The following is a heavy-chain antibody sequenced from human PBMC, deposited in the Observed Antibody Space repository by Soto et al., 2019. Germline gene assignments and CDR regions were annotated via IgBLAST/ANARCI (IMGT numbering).Heavy chain of an antibody. Sequence: SETLSLTCTVSGGSISSGGYYWSWIRQHPGKGLEWIGYIYYSGSTYYNPSLKSRVTISVDTSKNQFSLKLSSVTAADTAVYYCARDQRDDYIWGSYRPNSYFDYWGQGTLVTVSS. CDR1: GGSISSGGYY. CDR3: ARDQRDDYIWGSYRPNSYFDY. J-gene: IGHJ4*02. CDR2: IYYSGST. D-gene: IGHD3-16*02. V-gene: IGHV4-31*03.